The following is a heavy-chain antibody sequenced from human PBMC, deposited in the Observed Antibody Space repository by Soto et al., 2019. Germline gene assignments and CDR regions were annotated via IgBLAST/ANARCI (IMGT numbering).Heavy chain of an antibody. D-gene: IGHD5-12*01. J-gene: IGHJ6*03. CDR2: ISSSSSYI. V-gene: IGHV3-21*01. CDR1: GFTFSSYS. CDR3: ASSPIVATIPRRHSYSMDV. Sequence: GGSLRLSCAASGFTFSSYSMNWVRQAPGKGLEWVSSISSSSSYIYYADSVKGRFTISRDNAKNSLYLQMNSLRAEDTAVYYCASSPIVATIPRRHSYSMDVSGKTATVTVSS.